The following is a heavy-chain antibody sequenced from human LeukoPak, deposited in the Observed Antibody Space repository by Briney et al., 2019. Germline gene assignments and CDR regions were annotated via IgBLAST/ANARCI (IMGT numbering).Heavy chain of an antibody. CDR3: ARIGGPYYDSSGYDY. V-gene: IGHV1-2*02. CDR1: GYTFTGYY. D-gene: IGHD3-22*01. J-gene: IGHJ4*02. CDR2: INPNSGGT. Sequence: ASVKVSCKASGYTFTGYYMHWVRQAPGQGLEWMGWINPNSGGTNYAQKFQGRVTMTRDTSIGTAYTELRRLRSRDTAVYYCARIGGPYYDSSGYDYWGQGTLVTVSS.